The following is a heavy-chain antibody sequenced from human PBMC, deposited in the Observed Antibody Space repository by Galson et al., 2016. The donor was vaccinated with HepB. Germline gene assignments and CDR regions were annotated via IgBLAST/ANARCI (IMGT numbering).Heavy chain of an antibody. Sequence: SLRLFCAASGLTVSSNYMSWVRQAPGKGLEWVSVIYRGDKTHYADPVKGRFTISRHSSKNTLFLQMNSLRPEDTAVYYCARGRDTSDWMRAFDVWGQGTMVTVSS. J-gene: IGHJ3*01. CDR3: ARGRDTSDWMRAFDV. V-gene: IGHV3-53*04. CDR1: GLTVSSNY. CDR2: IYRGDKT. D-gene: IGHD6-19*01.